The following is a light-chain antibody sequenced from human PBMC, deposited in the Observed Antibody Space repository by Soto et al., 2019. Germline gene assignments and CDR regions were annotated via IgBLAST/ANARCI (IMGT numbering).Light chain of an antibody. J-gene: IGKJ5*01. Sequence: DTQMKQSPSAQRRAGEERGTSTCRASQSISTWLAWYQQKPGKAPKLLIYAASTLENGVPTRFSGTGSETEFTLAVSSLQPDDSATYYGQQYNDYITFGQGNDWRL. CDR3: QQYNDYIT. CDR1: QSISTW. CDR2: AAS. V-gene: IGKV1-5*01.